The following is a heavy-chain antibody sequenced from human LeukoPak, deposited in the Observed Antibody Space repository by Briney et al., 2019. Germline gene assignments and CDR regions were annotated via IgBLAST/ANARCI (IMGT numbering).Heavy chain of an antibody. CDR1: GFTFSSYR. CDR2: ISSSSSTI. Sequence: GGSLRLSCAASGFTFSSYRMNWVRQAPGKGLEGVSYISSSSSTIYYADSVKGRFTISRDNAKNSLYLQMNSLRAEDTAVYYCARDRIEQQRTLGRSTSYYNYYYMDVWGKGTTVTVSS. J-gene: IGHJ6*03. D-gene: IGHD6-13*01. CDR3: ARDRIEQQRTLGRSTSYYNYYYMDV. V-gene: IGHV3-48*01.